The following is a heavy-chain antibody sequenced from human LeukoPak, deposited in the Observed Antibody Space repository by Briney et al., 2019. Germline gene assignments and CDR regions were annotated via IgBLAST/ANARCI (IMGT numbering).Heavy chain of an antibody. V-gene: IGHV4-39*07. CDR1: GGSISSSSYY. Sequence: SETLSLTCTVSGGSISSSSYYWGWIRQPPGKGLEWIGSIYYSGSTYYNPSLKSRVTISVDTSKNQFSLKLSSVTAADTAVYYCARIVGATIGYGMDVWGQGTTVTVSS. CDR2: IYYSGST. J-gene: IGHJ6*02. D-gene: IGHD1-26*01. CDR3: ARIVGATIGYGMDV.